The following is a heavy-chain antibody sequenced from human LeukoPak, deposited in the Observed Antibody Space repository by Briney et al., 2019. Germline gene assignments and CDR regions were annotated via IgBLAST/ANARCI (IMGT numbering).Heavy chain of an antibody. J-gene: IGHJ4*02. Sequence: GGSLRLSCAASGFTFRSFAMHRVRQAPGKGLEWVAVVSTDGSNQFYADSVKGRFTISRDNSKNTLYLQMNSLRAEDTAVYYCARDRGELNDSFDYWGQGTLVTVSS. CDR1: GFTFRSFA. CDR3: ARDRGELNDSFDY. D-gene: IGHD1-26*01. V-gene: IGHV3-30-3*01. CDR2: VSTDGSNQ.